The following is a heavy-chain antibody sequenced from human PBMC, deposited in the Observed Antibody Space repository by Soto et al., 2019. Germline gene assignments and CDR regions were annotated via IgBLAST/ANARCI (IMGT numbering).Heavy chain of an antibody. D-gene: IGHD3-10*01. Sequence: QVQLVQSGAEVKKPGSSVKVSCKASGGTFSSYAISWVRQAPGQGLEWMGGIIPIFGTANYAQKFQGRVTITADESXXTXYXXLSSLRSEDTAVYYCARVWASGRTKLNYYYYGMDVWGQGTTVTVSS. CDR1: GGTFSSYA. J-gene: IGHJ6*02. CDR3: ARVWASGRTKLNYYYYGMDV. V-gene: IGHV1-69*12. CDR2: IIPIFGTA.